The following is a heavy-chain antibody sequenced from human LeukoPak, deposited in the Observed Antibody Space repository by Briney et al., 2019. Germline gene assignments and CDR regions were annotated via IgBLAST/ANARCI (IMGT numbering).Heavy chain of an antibody. J-gene: IGHJ3*02. V-gene: IGHV4-39*01. CDR1: GGSISSSSYY. Sequence: SETLSLTCTVSGGSISSSSYYWGWIRQPPGKGLEWIGSIYYSGTTYYNPSLKSRLTISLRTPRNQFSLKLSSVTAADTAVYYCARHRRYYDILTGYYAGPLDIWGQGTKVTVSS. CDR3: ARHRRYYDILTGYYAGPLDI. D-gene: IGHD3-9*01. CDR2: IYYSGTT.